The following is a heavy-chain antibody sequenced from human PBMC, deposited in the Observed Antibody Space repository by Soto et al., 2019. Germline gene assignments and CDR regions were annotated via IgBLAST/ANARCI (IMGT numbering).Heavy chain of an antibody. CDR2: IIPIFGTA. CDR1: GCTVSSYA. J-gene: IGHJ6*02. Sequence: ASVKVSCKASGCTVSSYAISCVRQAPGQGLEWMGGIIPIFGTANYAQKFQGRVTITADKSTSTAYMELSSLRSEDTAVYYCARDLYSSSSLDYYGMDVWGQGTTVTVS. V-gene: IGHV1-69*06. CDR3: ARDLYSSSSLDYYGMDV. D-gene: IGHD6-6*01.